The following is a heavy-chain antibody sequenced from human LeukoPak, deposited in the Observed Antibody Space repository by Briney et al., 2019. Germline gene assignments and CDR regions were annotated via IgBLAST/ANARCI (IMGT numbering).Heavy chain of an antibody. Sequence: GGSLRLSCAASGFTFSSYAMTWVRQPPGKGLEWVSSISNGAGSTYYADSVRGRFSISRDNSKNTVSLQMNSLRAEDTAIYYCAKDLVTGSLDYWGQGTLVTVSP. CDR2: ISNGAGST. J-gene: IGHJ4*02. CDR3: AKDLVTGSLDY. CDR1: GFTFSSYA. D-gene: IGHD3-10*01. V-gene: IGHV3-23*01.